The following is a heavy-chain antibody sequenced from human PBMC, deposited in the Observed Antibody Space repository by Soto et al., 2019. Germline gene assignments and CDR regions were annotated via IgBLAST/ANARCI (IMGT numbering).Heavy chain of an antibody. CDR2: INPSGGST. CDR1: GYTFTSYY. J-gene: IGHJ3*02. D-gene: IGHD3-10*01. CDR3: ARDERMVRGVIIVSDAFDI. Sequence: ASVKVSCKASGYTFTSYYMHWVRQAPGQGLEWMGIINPSGGSTSYAQKFQGRVTMTRDTSTSTVYMELSSLRSEDTAVYYCARDERMVRGVIIVSDAFDIWGQGTMVTVSS. V-gene: IGHV1-46*03.